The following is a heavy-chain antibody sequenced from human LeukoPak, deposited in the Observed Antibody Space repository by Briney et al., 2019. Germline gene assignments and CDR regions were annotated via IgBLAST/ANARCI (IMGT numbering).Heavy chain of an antibody. CDR2: MNPNSGNT. CDR1: GYTSTSYD. CDR3: ARALSWTTDSYYYMDV. J-gene: IGHJ6*03. Sequence: ASVKVSCKASGYTSTSYDINWVRQATGQGLEWMGWMNPNSGNTGFAQKFQGRVTMTKNTSITTAYMELSSLRSEDTALYYCARALSWTTDSYYYMDVWGKGTTVTVSS. D-gene: IGHD3/OR15-3a*01. V-gene: IGHV1-8*01.